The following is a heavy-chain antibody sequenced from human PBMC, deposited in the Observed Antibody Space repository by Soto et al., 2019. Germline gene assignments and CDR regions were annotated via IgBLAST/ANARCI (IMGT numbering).Heavy chain of an antibody. CDR2: IGPESGAT. V-gene: IGHV1-2*02. CDR3: GRGRSGQIVVFY. Sequence: DSVKVSCKASGYTFTGHYIHWVRQAPEQGPEWMGEIGPESGATRYAQKFQGRVTMTMDMSITTVYMELSNLSPDDTAVYYCGRGRSGQIVVFYWGQGTPVTVS. CDR1: GYTFTGHY. D-gene: IGHD5-12*01. J-gene: IGHJ4*02.